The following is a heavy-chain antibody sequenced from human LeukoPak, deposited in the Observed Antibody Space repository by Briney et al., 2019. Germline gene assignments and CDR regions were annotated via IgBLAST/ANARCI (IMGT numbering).Heavy chain of an antibody. CDR3: ARDQGHYDIGP. CDR1: GFTFSDYY. CDR2: ISGSGSII. V-gene: IGHV3-11*01. D-gene: IGHD3-9*01. J-gene: IGHJ5*02. Sequence: PGGSLRLSCAASGFTFSDYYMSWIRQAPGKGLEWVSYISGSGSIIYYADSVKGRFTISRDIAKNSLFLQMNSLRAEDTAVYYCARDQGHYDIGPWGQGTLVTASS.